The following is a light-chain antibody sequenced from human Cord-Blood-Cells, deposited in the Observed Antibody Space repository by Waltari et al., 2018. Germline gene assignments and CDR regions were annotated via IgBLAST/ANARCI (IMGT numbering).Light chain of an antibody. CDR1: QSISSW. CDR2: DAS. Sequence: DIQMTQSPSTLSASVGARVTITCRASQSISSWLAWYQQKPGKAPKLLIYDASSLEIGVPSRFSGSGSGTEFTLTISSLQPDDFATYYCQQYNSYSPTFGGGTKVEIK. V-gene: IGKV1-5*01. CDR3: QQYNSYSPT. J-gene: IGKJ4*01.